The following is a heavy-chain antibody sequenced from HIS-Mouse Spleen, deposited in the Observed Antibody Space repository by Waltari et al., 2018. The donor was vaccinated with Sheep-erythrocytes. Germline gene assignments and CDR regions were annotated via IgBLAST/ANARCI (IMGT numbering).Heavy chain of an antibody. CDR3: ARHKDTAMVHFDY. CDR1: GGSISSSSYY. D-gene: IGHD5-18*01. Sequence: QLQLQESGPGLVKPSETLSLTCTVSGGSISSSSYYWGWIRQPPGKGLEWIGSIYYSGGTYYNPSLKSRVTISVDTSKNQFSLKLSSVTAADTAVYYCARHKDTAMVHFDYWGQGTLVTVSS. V-gene: IGHV4-39*01. J-gene: IGHJ4*02. CDR2: IYYSGGT.